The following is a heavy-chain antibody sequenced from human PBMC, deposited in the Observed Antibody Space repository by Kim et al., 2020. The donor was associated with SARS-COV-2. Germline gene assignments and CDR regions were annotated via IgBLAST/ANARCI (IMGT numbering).Heavy chain of an antibody. D-gene: IGHD3-3*01. CDR2: IWYDGSNK. CDR3: AKDLSFTSGYYDFWPDAFDI. V-gene: IGHV3-33*06. Sequence: GGSLRLSCAASGFTFSSYGMHWVRQAPGKGLEWVAVIWYDGSNKYYADSVKGRFTISRDNSKNTLYLQMNSLRAEDTAVYYCAKDLSFTSGYYDFWPDAFDIWGQGTMVTVSS. J-gene: IGHJ3*02. CDR1: GFTFSSYG.